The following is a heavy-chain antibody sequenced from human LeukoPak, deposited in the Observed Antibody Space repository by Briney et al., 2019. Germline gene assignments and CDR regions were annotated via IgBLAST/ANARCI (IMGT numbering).Heavy chain of an antibody. D-gene: IGHD1-26*01. CDR3: ARVGATKSYYYGMDV. CDR2: IYISGST. J-gene: IGHJ6*02. Sequence: SETLSLTCTVPGGSISSYYWSWIRQPAGKRLEWIGRIYISGSTNYNPSLKSRVTMSVDTSKNQFSLKLTSVTAADTAVYYCARVGATKSYYYGMDVWGPGTTVSVSS. V-gene: IGHV4-4*07. CDR1: GGSISSYY.